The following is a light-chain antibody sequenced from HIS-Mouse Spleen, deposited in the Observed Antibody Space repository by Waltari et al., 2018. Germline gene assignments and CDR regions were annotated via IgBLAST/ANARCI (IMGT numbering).Light chain of an antibody. CDR1: QSISSW. J-gene: IGKJ1*01. CDR2: KAS. CDR3: QQYNSDWT. Sequence: DIQMTQSPSTLSASVGDRVTITCRASQSISSWLAWYQQKPGKAPMLLFYKASSLESAVPSRFSGSGSRTDFTLTISSLQYDDVVTYFCQQYNSDWTFGQGPKVEIK. V-gene: IGKV1-5*03.